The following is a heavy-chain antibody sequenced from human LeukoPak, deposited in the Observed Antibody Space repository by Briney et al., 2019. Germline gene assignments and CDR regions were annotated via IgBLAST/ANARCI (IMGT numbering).Heavy chain of an antibody. CDR3: AKDQIRVYEKSRYYFDY. D-gene: IGHD5/OR15-5a*01. V-gene: IGHV3-23*01. CDR1: GFTFSSYA. Sequence: GGSLRLSCAASGFTFSSYAMSWVRQAPGKGLEWVSAISGSGGSTYYADSVKGRFTISRDNSKNTLYLQMNSLRAEDTAVYYCAKDQIRVYEKSRYYFDYWGQGTLVTVSS. J-gene: IGHJ4*02. CDR2: ISGSGGST.